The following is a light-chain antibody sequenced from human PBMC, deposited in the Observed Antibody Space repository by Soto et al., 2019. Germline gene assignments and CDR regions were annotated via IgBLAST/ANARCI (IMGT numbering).Light chain of an antibody. J-gene: IGKJ3*01. CDR2: AAS. CDR3: QKYDSGPFT. Sequence: DIQMTQSPSSLSASVGDRVTITCRASQGISSYVAWYQQKPGEVPKILIYAASTLQSGVLSRISGSGSGTEFTLPISSRQPADVATYYCQKYDSGPFTFGRGTKVDIK. V-gene: IGKV1-27*01. CDR1: QGISSY.